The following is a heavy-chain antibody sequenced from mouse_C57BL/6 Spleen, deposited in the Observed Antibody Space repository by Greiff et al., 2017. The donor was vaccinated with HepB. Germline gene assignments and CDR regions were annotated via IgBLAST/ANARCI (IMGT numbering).Heavy chain of an antibody. Sequence: EVQLQQSGAELVKPGASVKLSCTASGFNIKDYYMHWVKQRTEQGLEWIGRIDPEDGETKYAPKFPGKATITADTSSNTAYLQLSSLTSEDTAVYYCARKDTTVGVWGTGATVTVAS. CDR2: IDPEDGET. J-gene: IGHJ1*03. D-gene: IGHD1-1*01. V-gene: IGHV14-2*01. CDR3: ARKDTTVGV. CDR1: GFNIKDYY.